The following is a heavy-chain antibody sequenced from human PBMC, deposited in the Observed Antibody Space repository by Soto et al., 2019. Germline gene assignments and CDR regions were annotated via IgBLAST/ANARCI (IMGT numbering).Heavy chain of an antibody. CDR2: ISSSGGTK. J-gene: IGHJ5*02. D-gene: IGHD3-3*01. V-gene: IGHV3-23*01. CDR3: AEVLRFLEWLPTFDH. CDR1: GFNFNNYA. Sequence: GGSLRLSCATSGFNFNNYAMSWVRQAPGERLEWVSFISSSGGTKYYADSVKGRFTISRENSRNTVFLQMNTLGAEDTAVYYCAEVLRFLEWLPTFDHWGQGTLVTVSS.